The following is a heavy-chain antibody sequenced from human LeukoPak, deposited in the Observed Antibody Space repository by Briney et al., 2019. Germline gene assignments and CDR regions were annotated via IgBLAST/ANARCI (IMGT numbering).Heavy chain of an antibody. D-gene: IGHD5-24*01. CDR2: ISYDGSNK. V-gene: IGHV3-30*18. CDR1: GFTFSSYG. J-gene: IGHJ3*02. CDR3: AKPRGPYNPPDAFDI. Sequence: GGSLRLSCAASGFTFSSYGMHWVRQAPGKGLEWVAVISYDGSNKYYADSVKGRFTISRDNSKNTLYLQMNSLRAEDTAVYYCAKPRGPYNPPDAFDIWGQGTMVTVSS.